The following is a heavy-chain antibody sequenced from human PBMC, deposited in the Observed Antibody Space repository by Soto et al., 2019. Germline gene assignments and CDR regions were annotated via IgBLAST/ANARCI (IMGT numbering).Heavy chain of an antibody. CDR1: GGSLSNYG. Sequence: QVQLVQSGAEVKKPGSSVKVSCKASGGSLSNYGISWVRQAHGQGLEWMGGIIPVFGTANYAQKFQGRVTITADESTSIVDMDVLSLRSEDTAVYYCARGDATKIVVTTYYGMDVWGQGTTVTVSS. D-gene: IGHD4-17*01. V-gene: IGHV1-69*12. CDR2: IIPVFGTA. CDR3: ARGDATKIVVTTYYGMDV. J-gene: IGHJ6*02.